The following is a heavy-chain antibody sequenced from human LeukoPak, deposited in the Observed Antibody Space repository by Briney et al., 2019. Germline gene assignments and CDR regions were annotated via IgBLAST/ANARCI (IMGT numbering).Heavy chain of an antibody. CDR3: ATSRSSYCSSTSCTNYYYYGMDV. D-gene: IGHD2-2*01. V-gene: IGHV1-24*01. CDR1: GYTLTELS. J-gene: IGHJ6*02. CDR2: FDPEDGET. Sequence: ASVKVSCKVSGYTLTELSMHWVRQAPGKGLEWMGGFDPEDGETIYAQKFQGRGTMTEDTSTDTAYMELSSLRSEDTAVYNCATSRSSYCSSTSCTNYYYYGMDVWGQGTTVTVSS.